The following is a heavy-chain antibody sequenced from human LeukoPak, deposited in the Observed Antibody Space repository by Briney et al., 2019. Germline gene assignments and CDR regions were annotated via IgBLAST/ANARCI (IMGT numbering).Heavy chain of an antibody. Sequence: PGGSLRLSCAVSGGTLNIYCMRGGSEAQGKGMEWVSSITSRGDKTECEDCVKGRFIISRANSRNTLYFQMNSLRAQDTAIYYCAKHRPNYYETNGHYYRRDGDYWGQGTLVTVSS. CDR2: ITSRGDKT. J-gene: IGHJ4*02. CDR1: GGTLNIYC. V-gene: IGHV3-23*05. CDR3: AKHRPNYYETNGHYYRRDGDY. D-gene: IGHD3-22*01.